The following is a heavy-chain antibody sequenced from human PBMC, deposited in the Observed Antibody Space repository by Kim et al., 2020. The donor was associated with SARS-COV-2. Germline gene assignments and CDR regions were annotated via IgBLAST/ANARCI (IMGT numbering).Heavy chain of an antibody. D-gene: IGHD3-3*01. V-gene: IGHV4-4*02. CDR3: ARSITIFGVVITFDY. J-gene: IGHJ4*02. CDR2: IYHSGST. CDR1: GGSISSSNW. Sequence: SETLSLTCAVSGGSISSSNWWSWVRQPPGKGLEWIGEIYHSGSTNYNPSLKSRATISVDKSKNQFSLKLSSVTAAETAVYYCARSITIFGVVITFDYWGQGTLVTVSS.